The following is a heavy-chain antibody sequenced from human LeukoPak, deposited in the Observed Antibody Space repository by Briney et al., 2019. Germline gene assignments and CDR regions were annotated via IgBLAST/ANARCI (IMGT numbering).Heavy chain of an antibody. D-gene: IGHD2-21*02. Sequence: GESLKISCKGSGYSFTSYWIGWVRQRPGKGLEWMGIIYAGDSDTRYSPSFQGQVTISADKSISTAYLQWSSLKASDTAMYYCARVRAPHQHRVTLLDYWGQGTLVTVSS. J-gene: IGHJ4*02. V-gene: IGHV5-51*01. CDR1: GYSFTSYW. CDR2: IYAGDSDT. CDR3: ARVRAPHQHRVTLLDY.